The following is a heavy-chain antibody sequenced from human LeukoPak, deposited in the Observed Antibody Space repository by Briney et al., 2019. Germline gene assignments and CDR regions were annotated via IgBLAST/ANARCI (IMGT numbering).Heavy chain of an antibody. V-gene: IGHV4-61*01. Sequence: SETLSLTCTVSGGSISSSSYYWTWIRQPPGKGLEWIGYIYDSGSTTYNPSLKSRVTISVDTSKNQFSLKLSSVTAADTAVYYCARGGVLKSVDYWGQGTLVTVSS. CDR1: GGSISSSSYY. CDR2: IYDSGST. CDR3: ARGGVLKSVDY. D-gene: IGHD3-16*01. J-gene: IGHJ4*02.